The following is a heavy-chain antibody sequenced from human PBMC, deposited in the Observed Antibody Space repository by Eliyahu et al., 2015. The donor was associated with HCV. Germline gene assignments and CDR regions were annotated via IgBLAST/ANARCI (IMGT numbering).Heavy chain of an antibody. CDR3: ARGGGYGDYGPAFDI. CDR1: GFTFXXYA. V-gene: IGHV3-30-3*01. D-gene: IGHD4-17*01. J-gene: IGHJ3*02. CDR2: ISYDGSNK. Sequence: QVQLVESGGGVVQPGRSLRLSCAAXGFTFXXYAMHWVRQAPGKGLEWVAVISYDGSNKYYADSVKGRFTISRDNSKNTLYLQMNSLRAEDTAVYYCARGGGYGDYGPAFDIWGQGTMVTVSS.